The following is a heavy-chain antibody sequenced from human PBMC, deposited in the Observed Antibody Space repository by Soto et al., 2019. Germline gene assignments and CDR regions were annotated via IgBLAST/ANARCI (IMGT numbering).Heavy chain of an antibody. V-gene: IGHV4-31*03. Sequence: QVQLQESGPGLVKPSQTLSLTCTVSGGSISSGGYYWSWIRQHPGKGLEWIGYIYYSGSTYYNPSLKSRVTISVDTSKNQFSLKLSSVTAADTAVYYCARVGAMATDTDAFDIWGKGTMVTVSS. D-gene: IGHD5-18*01. CDR2: IYYSGST. J-gene: IGHJ3*02. CDR3: ARVGAMATDTDAFDI. CDR1: GGSISSGGYY.